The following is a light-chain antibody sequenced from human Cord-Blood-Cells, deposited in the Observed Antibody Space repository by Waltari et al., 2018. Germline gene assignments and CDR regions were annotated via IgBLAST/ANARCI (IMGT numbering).Light chain of an antibody. J-gene: IGKJ3*01. V-gene: IGKV3-11*01. Sequence: EIVLTQSPATLSLSPGERATLSCRASQSVSSYLAWYQQKPGQAPRLRIYDASNRATGIPARFSGSVSGTDFTLTISSLEPEDFAVYYCQQRSNWIFTFGPGTKVDIK. CDR1: QSVSSY. CDR3: QQRSNWIFT. CDR2: DAS.